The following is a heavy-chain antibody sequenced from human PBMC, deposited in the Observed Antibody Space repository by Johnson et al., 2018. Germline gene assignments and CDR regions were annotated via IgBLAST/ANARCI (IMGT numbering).Heavy chain of an antibody. V-gene: IGHV3-30*03. Sequence: QVQLVQSGGGVVQPGRSLRLSCAASGFTFSSYGMHWVRQAPGKGLEWVAVISYDGSNKYYADSVKGRSTISRDNSKNTLYLQMHSLRAEDTAVYYCARDGPTGIESAFAFDIWGQGTMVTVSS. CDR2: ISYDGSNK. CDR1: GFTFSSYG. J-gene: IGHJ3*02. D-gene: IGHD6-13*01. CDR3: ARDGPTGIESAFAFDI.